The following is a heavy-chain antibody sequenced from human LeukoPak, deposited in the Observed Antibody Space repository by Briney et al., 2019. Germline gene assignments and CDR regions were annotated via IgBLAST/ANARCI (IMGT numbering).Heavy chain of an antibody. CDR3: TTGLDYYGY. Sequence: GGSLRLSCAASGFTFSNAWMSWVRQAPGKGLEWVGRIKSKTEGGTTDYAAPVKGRFTISRDDSKNTLYLQMNSLKTEDTAVYYCTTGLDYYGYWGQGTLVTVSS. CDR1: GFTFSNAW. D-gene: IGHD3-10*01. CDR2: IKSKTEGGTT. J-gene: IGHJ4*02. V-gene: IGHV3-15*01.